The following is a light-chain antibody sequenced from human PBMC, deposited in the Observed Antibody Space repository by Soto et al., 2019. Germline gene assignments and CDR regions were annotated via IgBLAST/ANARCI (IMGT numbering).Light chain of an antibody. V-gene: IGLV3-27*01. J-gene: IGLJ2*01. CDR2: KNN. CDR1: VLAKKY. Sequence: SYELTQPSSVSVSPGQTARITCSGDVLAKKYVRWFQQKPGQAPVLVIFKNNERPSGIPERFSGSNSGTTVTLTISGAQVEDEADYYCYSAADNNLGLFGGGTKLTVL. CDR3: YSAADNNLGL.